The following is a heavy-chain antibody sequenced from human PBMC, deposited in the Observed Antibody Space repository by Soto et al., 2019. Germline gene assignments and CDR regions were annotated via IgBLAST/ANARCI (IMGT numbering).Heavy chain of an antibody. J-gene: IGHJ4*02. V-gene: IGHV5-51*01. Sequence: GESMKISCHVSGYTFNIFWIGWVRQMPGEGLEWMGLMFPWTSDTRYSPSFQGHVSISVDRSTGTGYLQWNSLKASDTAMYYCVTTRDGTTFFPHWGQGTPVTVSS. CDR1: GYTFNIFW. CDR2: MFPWTSDT. D-gene: IGHD1-7*01. CDR3: VTTRDGTTFFPH.